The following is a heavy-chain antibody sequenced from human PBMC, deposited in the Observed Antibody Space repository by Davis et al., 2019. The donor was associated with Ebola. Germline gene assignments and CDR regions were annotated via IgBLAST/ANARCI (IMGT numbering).Heavy chain of an antibody. J-gene: IGHJ5*01. CDR3: ARTTKTNVEDSGLGYNFFDS. CDR2: ISHHNGDT. V-gene: IGHV4-34*01. D-gene: IGHD5-18*01. CDR1: GDSITSYY. Sequence: SETLSLTCTVSGDSITSYYWSWIRQPPEKGLEWIGEISHHNGDTNYNPSLRSRVAISVDPSKNQFSLEVSSVTAADTAVYYCARTTKTNVEDSGLGYNFFDSWGQGTLVSVSS.